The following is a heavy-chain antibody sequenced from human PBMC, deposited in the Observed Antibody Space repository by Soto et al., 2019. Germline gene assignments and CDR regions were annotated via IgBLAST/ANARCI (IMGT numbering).Heavy chain of an antibody. CDR3: ARAQAVITMVRGVTDYYYYGMDV. Sequence: PEGSLRLSCAASGFTLSSYWMSWVRQAPGKALEWVANTKQDGSGKSYVDSVKGRFTISRDNAKNSLYLQMNSLRAEDTAVYYCARAQAVITMVRGVTDYYYYGMDVWGQGTTVSVS. CDR1: GFTLSSYW. CDR2: TKQDGSGK. D-gene: IGHD3-10*01. J-gene: IGHJ6*02. V-gene: IGHV3-7*01.